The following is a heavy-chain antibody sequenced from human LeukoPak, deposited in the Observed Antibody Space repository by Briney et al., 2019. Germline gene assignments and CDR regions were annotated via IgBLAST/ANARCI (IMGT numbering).Heavy chain of an antibody. CDR2: IKQDGSEK. V-gene: IGHV3-7*02. Sequence: GGSLRLSCAASGFSFSSYWMSRVRQAPGKGLEWVANIKQDGSEKYYVDSVKGRFTISRDNAKNSLYLQMNSLRAEDTAVYYCARHNPYSSGWYCFDDWGQGTLVTVSS. D-gene: IGHD6-13*01. CDR1: GFSFSSYW. J-gene: IGHJ4*02. CDR3: ARHNPYSSGWYCFDD.